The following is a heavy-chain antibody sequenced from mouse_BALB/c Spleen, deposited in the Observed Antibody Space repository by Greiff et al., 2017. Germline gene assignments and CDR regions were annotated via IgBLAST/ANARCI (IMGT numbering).Heavy chain of an antibody. CDR1: GFTFSSYG. D-gene: IGHD1-2*01. Sequence: EVHLVESGGGLVKPGGSLKLSCAASGFTFSSYGMSWVRQTPDKRLEWVATISSGGSYTYYPDSVKGRFTISRDNAKNTLYLQMSSLKSEDTAMYYCARRGVDGLDYWGQGTTLTVSS. V-gene: IGHV5-6*01. CDR2: ISSGGSYT. J-gene: IGHJ2*01. CDR3: ARRGVDGLDY.